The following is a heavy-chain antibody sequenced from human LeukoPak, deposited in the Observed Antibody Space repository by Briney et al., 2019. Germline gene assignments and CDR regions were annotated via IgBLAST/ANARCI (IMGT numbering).Heavy chain of an antibody. CDR1: GGSISSYY. J-gene: IGHJ4*02. V-gene: IGHV4-59*08. D-gene: IGHD1-1*01. CDR2: IYYSGST. CDR3: ARTTPDRRFDY. Sequence: NSSETLSLTCTVSGGSISSYYWSWIRQPPGKGLEWIGYIYYSGSTNYNPSLKSRVTISVDTSKNQFSLKLSSVTAADTAVYYCARTTPDRRFDYWGRGTLVTVSS.